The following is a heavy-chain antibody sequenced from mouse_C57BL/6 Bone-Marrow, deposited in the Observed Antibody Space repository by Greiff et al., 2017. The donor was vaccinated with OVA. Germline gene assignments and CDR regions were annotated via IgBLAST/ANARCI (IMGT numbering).Heavy chain of an antibody. V-gene: IGHV2-5*01. J-gene: IGHJ1*03. D-gene: IGHD1-1*01. CDR1: GFSLTSYG. Sequence: QVQLQQSGPGLVQPSQSLSISCTVSGFSLTSYGVHWVRQSPGKGLEWLGVIWRGGSTDYNAAFMSRLSITKDNSKSQVFLIMNSLQADDTAIYYCAKRGYGSSYWYFDVWGTGTTVTVSS. CDR2: IWRGGST. CDR3: AKRGYGSSYWYFDV.